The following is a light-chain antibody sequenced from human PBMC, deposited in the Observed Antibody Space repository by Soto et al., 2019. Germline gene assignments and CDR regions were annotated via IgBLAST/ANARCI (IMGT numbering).Light chain of an antibody. CDR1: LYINRW. J-gene: IGKJ5*01. V-gene: IGKV1-12*01. CDR3: QQADSYPIT. CDR2: GAF. Sequence: DIQMTQSPSSVSVSVGDRVTITCRASLYINRWLAWYQVRPGKPPKLLIAGAFVLQSGVPSRFSGSGYGTDFALTIDNLQPEDFATYYCQQADSYPITFGQGTRL.